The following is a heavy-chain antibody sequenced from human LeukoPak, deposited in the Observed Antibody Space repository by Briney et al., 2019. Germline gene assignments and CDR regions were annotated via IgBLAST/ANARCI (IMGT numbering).Heavy chain of an antibody. D-gene: IGHD2-2*01. CDR1: GGSISRYY. J-gene: IGHJ6*03. V-gene: IGHV4-59*01. CDR3: ARVVGGGCSSTSCYRSYYYYYMDV. CDR2: IYYSGST. Sequence: SETLSLTCTVSGGSISRYYWSWLRQPPGKGLGWIGYIYYSGSTNYKPPLKRRVNISVETSKDEFSLKLSSVTAADAAVYYCARVVGGGCSSTSCYRSYYYYYMDVWGKGTTVTVSS.